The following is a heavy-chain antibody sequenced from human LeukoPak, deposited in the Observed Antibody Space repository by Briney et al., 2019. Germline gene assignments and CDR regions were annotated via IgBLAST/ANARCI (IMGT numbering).Heavy chain of an antibody. CDR3: AKAFLRVPAAAAADYDY. CDR1: GFTFSSYA. D-gene: IGHD6-13*01. CDR2: ISVSGTST. J-gene: IGHJ4*02. V-gene: IGHV3-23*01. Sequence: PGGSLRLSCAASGFTFSSYAMSWVRQSPGKGLEWVSAISVSGTSTYYADSVKGRFTISRDNSKSTLSLQMNSLRAEDTAVYYCAKAFLRVPAAAAADYDYWGQGTLVTVSS.